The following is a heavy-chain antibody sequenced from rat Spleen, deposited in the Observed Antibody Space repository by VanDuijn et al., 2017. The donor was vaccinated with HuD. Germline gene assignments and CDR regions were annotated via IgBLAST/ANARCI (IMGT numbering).Heavy chain of an antibody. J-gene: IGHJ1*01. CDR3: ARLGPDGSYYYDWYFDF. D-gene: IGHD1-12*02. CDR1: GFTFSDYN. V-gene: IGHV5S23*01. Sequence: EVQLVESGGGLVQPGRSLKLSCAASGFTFSDYNMAWVRQAPTKGLEWVASITNSGGSTYYRDSVKGRFTISRDNAKSTLYLQMDSLRSEDTATYYCARLGPDGSYYYDWYFDFWGPGTMVTVSS. CDR2: ITNSGGST.